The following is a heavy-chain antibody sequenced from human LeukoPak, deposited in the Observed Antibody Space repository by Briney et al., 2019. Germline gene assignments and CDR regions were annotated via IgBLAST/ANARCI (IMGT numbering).Heavy chain of an antibody. J-gene: IGHJ4*02. CDR1: GGSISSYY. CDR2: IYTSGST. D-gene: IGHD3-22*01. V-gene: IGHV4-4*07. Sequence: PSETLSLTCTVSGGSISSYYWSWIRQPAGKGLEWIGRIYTSGSTNYNPSLKRRVTMSVDTSKNQFSLKLSSVTAADTAVYYCAREAYYDSSGYPNFDYWGQGTLVTVSS. CDR3: AREAYYDSSGYPNFDY.